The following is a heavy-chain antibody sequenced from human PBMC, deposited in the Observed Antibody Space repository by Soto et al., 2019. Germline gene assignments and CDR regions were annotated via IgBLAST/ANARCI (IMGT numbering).Heavy chain of an antibody. Sequence: EVKLVESGGGLVQPGGSLRLSCAASGFRLSTYSMNWVRQAPGKGLEWLSYISSSTKTIFYADSVKGRFTISRDSANNSLYLQMNSLRDEDTAVYFCARGLGWRRGPFDCWGQGTLVAVSP. CDR3: ARGLGWRRGPFDC. V-gene: IGHV3-48*02. D-gene: IGHD2-21*01. J-gene: IGHJ4*02. CDR1: GFRLSTYS. CDR2: ISSSTKTI.